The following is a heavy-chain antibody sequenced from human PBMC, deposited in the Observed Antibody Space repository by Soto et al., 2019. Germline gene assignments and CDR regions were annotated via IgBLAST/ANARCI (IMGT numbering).Heavy chain of an antibody. V-gene: IGHV3-33*01. Sequence: QVQLVESGGAVVQPGRSLRLSCGASGFIFSEYGMHWVRQAPGKGLEWVAVIYYDGSNEHYSESVRGRFTISRDNSKNMLYLEMNSLRAEXTXXXXCARWWNDEEWVETMDVWGQGTTVTVSS. CDR3: ARWWNDEEWVETMDV. D-gene: IGHD1-1*01. J-gene: IGHJ6*01. CDR2: IYYDGSNE. CDR1: GFIFSEYG.